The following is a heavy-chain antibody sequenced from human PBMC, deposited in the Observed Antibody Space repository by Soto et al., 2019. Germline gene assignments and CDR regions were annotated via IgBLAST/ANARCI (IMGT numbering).Heavy chain of an antibody. Sequence: QVQLQESGPGLVKPSQTLSLTCTVSGGSISSGGYYWSWIRQHPGKGLEWIGYIYYSGSTYYNPSLKSRVTISVDTSKNQFSLKLSSVTAADTAVYYCAREPHGMVTTGAFDIWGQGTTVTVSS. CDR3: AREPHGMVTTGAFDI. D-gene: IGHD4-17*01. V-gene: IGHV4-31*03. CDR2: IYYSGST. CDR1: GGSISSGGYY. J-gene: IGHJ3*02.